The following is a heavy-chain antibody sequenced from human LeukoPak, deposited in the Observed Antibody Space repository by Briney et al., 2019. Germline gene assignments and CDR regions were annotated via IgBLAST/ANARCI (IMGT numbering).Heavy chain of an antibody. D-gene: IGHD3-22*01. J-gene: IGHJ4*02. CDR3: AKEVGELLMIVVVPHSFDY. CDR2: ISGNGGST. CDR1: GFTFSSYS. V-gene: IGHV3-23*01. Sequence: GGSLRLSCAASGFTFSSYSMSWVRQAPGKGLEWVSSISGNGGSTYYAHSVKGRFTISRDNSKNTLYLQMNSLRAEDRAVYYCAKEVGELLMIVVVPHSFDYWGQGTLVTVSS.